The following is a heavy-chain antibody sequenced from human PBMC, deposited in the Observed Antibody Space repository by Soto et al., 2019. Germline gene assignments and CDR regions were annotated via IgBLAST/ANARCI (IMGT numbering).Heavy chain of an antibody. CDR2: INHSGST. J-gene: IGHJ6*02. Sequence: SETLSLTCAVYGGSFSGYYWSWIRQPPGKGLEWIGEINHSGSTNYNPSLKSRVTISVDTSKNQLSLKLSFVTAADTVVFYCAILWFGEFPPNYGMDVWGQGTTVTVSS. D-gene: IGHD3-10*01. V-gene: IGHV4-34*01. CDR1: GGSFSGYY. CDR3: AILWFGEFPPNYGMDV.